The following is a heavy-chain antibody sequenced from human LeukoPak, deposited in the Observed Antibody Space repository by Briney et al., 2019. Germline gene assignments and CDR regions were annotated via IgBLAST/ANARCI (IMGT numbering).Heavy chain of an antibody. Sequence: SETRSLTCTVSGGSISSGDHYWSWIRQPPGKGLEWIGYIYYSGSTSGSTTYDNPSLKSRVTVSVATSKNEFSLQLSSVTAADTAVYYCARRHWGAVSADFDYWGQGTLVTVSS. CDR1: GGSISSGDHY. V-gene: IGHV4-30-4*01. CDR3: ARRHWGAVSADFDY. J-gene: IGHJ4*02. CDR2: IYYSGSTSGSTT. D-gene: IGHD7-27*01.